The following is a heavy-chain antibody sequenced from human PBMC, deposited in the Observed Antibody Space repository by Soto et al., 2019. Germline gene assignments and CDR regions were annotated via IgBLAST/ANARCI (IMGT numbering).Heavy chain of an antibody. CDR3: ATTFSIALPLWWSTGGRWFDP. CDR1: GYTLTDLS. CDR2: FDPEDGET. V-gene: IGHV1-24*01. Sequence: ASVKVSCKVSGYTLTDLSMHWVRQAPGKGLEWMGGFDPEDGETIYAQKFQGRVTMTEDTSTDTAYMELSSLRSEDTAVYYCATTFSIALPLWWSTGGRWFDPWGQGTLVTVSS. D-gene: IGHD5-18*01. J-gene: IGHJ5*02.